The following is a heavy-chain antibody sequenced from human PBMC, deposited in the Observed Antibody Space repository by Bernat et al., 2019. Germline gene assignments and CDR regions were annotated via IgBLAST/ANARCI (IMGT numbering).Heavy chain of an antibody. J-gene: IGHJ4*02. Sequence: EVQLVESGGGLVQPGGSLRLSCAASGFTFSSYWMHWVRQAPGKGLVWVSRINSEGSGTNYADSVKGRFTISRDNAKNTLYLQMNSLRAEDTAVYYCARDISDTPRGWGIDYWGQGTLVAVSS. CDR2: INSEGSGT. D-gene: IGHD6-19*01. V-gene: IGHV3-74*01. CDR1: GFTFSSYW. CDR3: ARDISDTPRGWGIDY.